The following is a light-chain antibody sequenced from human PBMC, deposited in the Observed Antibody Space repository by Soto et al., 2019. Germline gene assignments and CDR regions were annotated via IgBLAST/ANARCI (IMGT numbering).Light chain of an antibody. Sequence: EIVLTQSPGTLSLSPGKIATLSCRASESVDFHLAWYQQKPGQAPRLLIYDASVRATGTPARFSGSGSGTAFTLTISSLEPEDFALYYCQQRSTWPTFGQGTRLEIK. CDR3: QQRSTWPT. CDR1: ESVDFH. V-gene: IGKV3-11*01. CDR2: DAS. J-gene: IGKJ5*01.